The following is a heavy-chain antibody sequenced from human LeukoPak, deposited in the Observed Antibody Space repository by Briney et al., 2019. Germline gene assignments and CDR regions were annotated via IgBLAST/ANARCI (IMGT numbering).Heavy chain of an antibody. D-gene: IGHD6-13*01. V-gene: IGHV4-39*07. Sequence: SETLSLTCTVSGGSINSSSYYWDWIRQPPGKGLEWIGSIYYSGNTYYNPSLKSRVTISLDTSKNQFSLKLSSVTAADTAVYNCARAPIYSSSWFDPWGQGTLVTVSS. J-gene: IGHJ5*02. CDR2: IYYSGNT. CDR1: GGSINSSSYY. CDR3: ARAPIYSSSWFDP.